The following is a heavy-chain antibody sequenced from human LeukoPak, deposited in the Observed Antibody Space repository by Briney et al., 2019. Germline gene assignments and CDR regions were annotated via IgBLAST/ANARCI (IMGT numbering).Heavy chain of an antibody. V-gene: IGHV4-59*08. J-gene: IGHJ5*02. CDR2: IYYSGST. CDR1: GGSISSYY. CDR3: ARRGLYNWLDP. Sequence: PSETLSLTCSVSGGSISSYYWSWIRQPPGKGLEWIGYIYYSGSTNYNPSLKSRVTISVDTSKNQFSLKLSSVTAADTAVYYCARRGLYNWLDPWGQGTLVTVSS.